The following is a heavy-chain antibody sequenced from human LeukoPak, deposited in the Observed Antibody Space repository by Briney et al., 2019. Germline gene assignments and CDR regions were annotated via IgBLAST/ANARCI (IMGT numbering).Heavy chain of an antibody. CDR3: AKENDFVY. CDR2: ISYDGTNK. J-gene: IGHJ4*02. CDR1: GLTLSNYD. V-gene: IGHV3-30*18. D-gene: IGHD3-3*01. Sequence: PGRSLRLSCAAAGLTLSNYDMHWVRPAPGKGLEWVLVISYDGTNKYYAASVKGRFTIYRDNSKSTLYLQMTSLRAEDTAVYYCAKENDFVYWGQGTLVTVSS.